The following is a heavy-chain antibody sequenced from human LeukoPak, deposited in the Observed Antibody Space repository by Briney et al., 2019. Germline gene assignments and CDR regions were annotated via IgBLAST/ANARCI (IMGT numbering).Heavy chain of an antibody. V-gene: IGHV1-2*02. CDR3: ARDSAQALYYYDSGGYYYFDY. Sequence: ASVKVSCKASGYTLTGYYLHWVRQAPGQGLEWMGWTNPNSGGTNYAQKFQGRVTMTRDTSISTAYMELSRLRSDDTAVYYCARDSAQALYYYDSGGYYYFDYWGQGTLVTVSS. D-gene: IGHD3-22*01. J-gene: IGHJ4*02. CDR1: GYTLTGYY. CDR2: TNPNSGGT.